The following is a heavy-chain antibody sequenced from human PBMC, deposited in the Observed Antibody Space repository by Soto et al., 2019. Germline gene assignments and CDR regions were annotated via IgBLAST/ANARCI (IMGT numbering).Heavy chain of an antibody. D-gene: IGHD6-6*01. V-gene: IGHV4-31*11. Sequence: QVQLQEAGPRLVKPSQTLSLSCAVSGGSIISASYSWNWIRQSPGRVLEWIGHIYSSGSTYYNPSLKSRVSISVDTSNNQVSLKLTSVTAADTAVYFCAREDAARIERWFDAWGPGILVTFSS. CDR1: GGSIISASYS. CDR2: IYSSGST. CDR3: AREDAARIERWFDA. J-gene: IGHJ5*02.